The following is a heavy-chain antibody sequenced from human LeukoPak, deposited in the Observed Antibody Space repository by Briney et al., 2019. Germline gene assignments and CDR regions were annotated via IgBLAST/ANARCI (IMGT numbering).Heavy chain of an antibody. CDR2: VNPNSGHT. J-gene: IGHJ4*02. CDR1: EHTFTSYD. Sequence: GASVKVSCKASEHTFTSYDVNWVRQATGQGLEWMGWVNPNSGHTGYAQKFQGRVTMTTNTSISTAYMELSSLRSEDTAVYYCARGAPGSYCSGGSCPYFDYWGQGTLVCVSS. D-gene: IGHD2-15*01. V-gene: IGHV1-8*01. CDR3: ARGAPGSYCSGGSCPYFDY.